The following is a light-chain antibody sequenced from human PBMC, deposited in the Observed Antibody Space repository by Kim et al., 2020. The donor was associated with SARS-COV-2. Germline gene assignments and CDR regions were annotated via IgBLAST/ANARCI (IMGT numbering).Light chain of an antibody. Sequence: SSELTQDPAVSVALGQTVRITCQGDSLRSYYASWYQQKPGQAPVLVIYGKNNRPSGIPDRFSGSSSGNTASLTITGAQAEDEADYYCNSRDSSGHNYVFGTGTKVTVL. V-gene: IGLV3-19*01. CDR3: NSRDSSGHNYV. J-gene: IGLJ1*01. CDR2: GKN. CDR1: SLRSYY.